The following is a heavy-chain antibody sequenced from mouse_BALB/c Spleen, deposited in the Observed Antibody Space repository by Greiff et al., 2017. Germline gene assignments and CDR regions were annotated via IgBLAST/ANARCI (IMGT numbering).Heavy chain of an antibody. Sequence: VQLQQSGAELVRSGASVKLSCTASGFNIKDYYMHWVKQRPEQGLEWIGWIDPENGDTEYAPKFQGKATMTADTSSNTAYLQLSSLTSEDTAVYYCTRFNSLLRFYAMDYWGQGTSVTVSS. CDR3: TRFNSLLRFYAMDY. CDR1: GFNIKDYY. V-gene: IGHV14-4*02. J-gene: IGHJ4*01. CDR2: IDPENGDT. D-gene: IGHD1-2*01.